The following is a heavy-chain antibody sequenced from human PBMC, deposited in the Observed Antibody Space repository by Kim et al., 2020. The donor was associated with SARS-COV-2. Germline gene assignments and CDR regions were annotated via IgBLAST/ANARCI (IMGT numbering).Heavy chain of an antibody. D-gene: IGHD4-17*01. CDR3: ARSSTTVTSRFDF. Sequence: NPSFHSRVTIPAATSKSQFSLKLTSVTAADTAVYYCARSSTTVTSRFDFWGQGILVTVSS. V-gene: IGHV4-39*01. J-gene: IGHJ4*02.